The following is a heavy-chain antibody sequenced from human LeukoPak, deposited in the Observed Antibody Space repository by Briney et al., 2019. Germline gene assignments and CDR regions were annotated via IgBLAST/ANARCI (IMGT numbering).Heavy chain of an antibody. CDR1: GYSFTSYW. CDR2: IYPGDSDT. V-gene: IGHV5-51*01. Sequence: GESLKISCTGSGYSFTSYWIGWVRQMPGKGLEWMGIIYPGDSDTRYSPSFQGQVTISADKSISTAYLQWSSLKASDTAMYYCARTITMVRGVNVNNWFDPWGQGTLVTVSS. J-gene: IGHJ5*02. CDR3: ARTITMVRGVNVNNWFDP. D-gene: IGHD3-10*01.